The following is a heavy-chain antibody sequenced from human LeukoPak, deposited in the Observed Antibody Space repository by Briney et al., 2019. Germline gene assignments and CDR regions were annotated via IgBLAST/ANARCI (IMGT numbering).Heavy chain of an antibody. CDR1: GYSFTSYW. J-gene: IGHJ6*02. D-gene: IGHD2-15*01. Sequence: GESLKISCKGSGYSFTSYWIGWVRQMPGKGLGLVGIICPGDSDTRSSPSFQGQVTISADKSISNAYLLWSSQKASDRAMDYCARTSAAEAPYGMDVWGQGTTVTVSS. V-gene: IGHV5-51*01. CDR3: ARTSAAEAPYGMDV. CDR2: ICPGDSDT.